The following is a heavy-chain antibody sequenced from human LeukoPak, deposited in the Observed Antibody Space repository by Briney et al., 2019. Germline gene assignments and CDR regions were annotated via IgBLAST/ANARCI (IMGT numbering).Heavy chain of an antibody. CDR1: GGSFSGYY. V-gene: IGHV4-34*01. D-gene: IGHD6-6*01. CDR2: INHSGST. CDR3: ARRHVQYTSSSDPYYFDY. J-gene: IGHJ4*02. Sequence: SETLSLTCAVYGGSFSGYYWSWIRQPPGKGLEWIGEINHSGSTNYNPSLKSRVTISVDTSKNQFSLKLSSVTAADTAVYYCARRHVQYTSSSDPYYFDYWGQGTLVTVSS.